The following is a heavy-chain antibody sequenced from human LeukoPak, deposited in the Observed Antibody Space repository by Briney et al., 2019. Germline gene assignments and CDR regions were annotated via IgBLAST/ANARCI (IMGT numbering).Heavy chain of an antibody. V-gene: IGHV3-7*01. Sequence: GGSLRLSCAASGFTFSSYWMTWVRQAPGKGLEWVANIKQDGSEKYYVDSVKGRFTISRDNAKNSLYLQMNSLRAEDTAVYYCARDSGSGWTRTRYFDYWGQGTLVTVSS. D-gene: IGHD6-19*01. CDR2: IKQDGSEK. CDR3: ARDSGSGWTRTRYFDY. J-gene: IGHJ4*02. CDR1: GFTFSSYW.